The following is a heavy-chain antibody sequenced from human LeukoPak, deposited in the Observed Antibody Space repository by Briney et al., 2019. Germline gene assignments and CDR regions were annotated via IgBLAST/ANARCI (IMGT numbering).Heavy chain of an antibody. CDR1: GYTFTSYG. CDR2: ISGYNGNT. J-gene: IGHJ4*02. D-gene: IGHD6-19*01. Sequence: ASVKVSCKASGYTFTSYGISWARQAPGQGLEWMGWISGYNGNTNYAQKLQGGVTMTTDTSTSTVYMELRSLRSDDTAVYYCAREEVRRAVAGYFDNWGQGTLVTVSS. V-gene: IGHV1-18*01. CDR3: AREEVRRAVAGYFDN.